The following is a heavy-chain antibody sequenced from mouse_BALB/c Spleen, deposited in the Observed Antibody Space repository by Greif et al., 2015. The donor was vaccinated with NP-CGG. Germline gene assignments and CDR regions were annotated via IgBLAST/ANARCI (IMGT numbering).Heavy chain of an antibody. V-gene: IGHV2-6-7*01. CDR2: IWGDGST. Sequence: VMLVESGPGLVAPSQSLSITCTVSGFSLTGYGVNWVRQPPGKGLEWLGMIWGDGSTDYNSALKSRLSISKDNSKSQVFLKMNSLQTDDTARYYCAREATATSYYYAMDYWGQGTSVTVSS. D-gene: IGHD1-2*01. J-gene: IGHJ4*01. CDR1: GFSLTGYG. CDR3: AREATATSYYYAMDY.